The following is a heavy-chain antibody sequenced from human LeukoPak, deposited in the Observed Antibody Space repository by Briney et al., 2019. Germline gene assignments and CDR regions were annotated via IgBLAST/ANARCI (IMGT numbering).Heavy chain of an antibody. J-gene: IGHJ5*02. CDR1: GFTFTSDA. D-gene: IGHD6-19*01. V-gene: IGHV3-23*01. Sequence: GGSLRLSCVASGFTFTSDAMNWVRQAPGKGLEWVSSTVSRGTTQYADSVKGRFTVSRDTSKNTLYLQMNSLRADDTAVHYCAKCSTSAYTTGWCNWIDPWGQGTLVTVSS. CDR3: AKCSTSAYTTGWCNWIDP. CDR2: TVSRGTT.